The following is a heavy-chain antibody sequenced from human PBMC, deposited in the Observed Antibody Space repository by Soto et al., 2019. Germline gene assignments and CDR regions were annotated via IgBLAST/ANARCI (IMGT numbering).Heavy chain of an antibody. CDR1: GFTFSSYA. CDR2: ISGGGVAT. Sequence: EVQVLESGGGLGQPGGSLRLSCAASGFTFSSYAMSWVRQAPGKGLEWVSAISGGGVATNYADSVKGQFTISRDNSKNTLYLQMNSLRAEDTAVYYCAKGRESSGSYRPFDYWGQGTLVTASS. D-gene: IGHD3-22*01. CDR3: AKGRESSGSYRPFDY. J-gene: IGHJ4*02. V-gene: IGHV3-23*01.